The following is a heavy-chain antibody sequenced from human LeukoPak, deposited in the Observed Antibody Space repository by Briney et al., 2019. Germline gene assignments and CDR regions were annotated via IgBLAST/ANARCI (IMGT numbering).Heavy chain of an antibody. CDR3: ARGRSSFRFGELLWASANAYYFDY. V-gene: IGHV1-8*01. J-gene: IGHJ4*02. D-gene: IGHD3-10*01. Sequence: ASVKVSCKASGYTFTSYDINRVRQATGQRLEWMGWMNPNSGNTGYAQKFQRRVTMTRNTSISTAYMELSSLRSEDTAVYYCARGRSSFRFGELLWASANAYYFDYWGQGTLVTVSS. CDR2: MNPNSGNT. CDR1: GYTFTSYD.